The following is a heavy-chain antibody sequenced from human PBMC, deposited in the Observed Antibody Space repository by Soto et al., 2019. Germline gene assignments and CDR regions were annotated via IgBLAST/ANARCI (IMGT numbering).Heavy chain of an antibody. Sequence: EVQLMESGGSLVQPGGSLRLSYAASGFTFSSYAMRWVRQAPGKGLEWVSAISGSGGSTYYADSVKGRFTISRDNSKNTLYLQMNSLRAEDTAVYYCARRGSGSYYDYWGQGTLVTVSS. CDR2: ISGSGGST. CDR3: ARRGSGSYYDY. D-gene: IGHD1-26*01. CDR1: GFTFSSYA. V-gene: IGHV3-23*01. J-gene: IGHJ4*02.